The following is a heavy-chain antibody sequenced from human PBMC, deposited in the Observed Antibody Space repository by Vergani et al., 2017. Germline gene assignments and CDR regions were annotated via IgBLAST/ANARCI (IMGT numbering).Heavy chain of an antibody. V-gene: IGHV3-30*03. CDR1: GFTSSYYG. D-gene: IGHD1-1*01. CDR3: ATKSCGTPGCQIGYFRE. Sequence: QVHLVESGGGVVQPGRSLRLSCVVSGFTSSYYGMHWVRQAPGKGLEWGAVISYDGTQKYYADSVKGRFTISRDNSKSTLYLQMNSLITEDTAVYYCATKSCGTPGCQIGYFREWGQGTLVTVSS. CDR2: ISYDGTQK. J-gene: IGHJ1*01.